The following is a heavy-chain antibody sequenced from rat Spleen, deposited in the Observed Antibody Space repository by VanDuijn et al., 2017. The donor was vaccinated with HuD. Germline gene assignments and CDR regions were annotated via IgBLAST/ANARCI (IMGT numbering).Heavy chain of an antibody. CDR2: IWGNGDT. V-gene: IGHV2-13*01. Sequence: QVQLKESGPGLVQPSQTLSLTCTVSGFSLSNYGVFWVRQPPEKGLEWMGVIWGNGDTNYNSGLKSRLSISRDTSGSQVFLKMNSLQTDDTATYCCTRSYGGYTQHWFAYWGQGTLVTVSS. D-gene: IGHD1-11*01. J-gene: IGHJ3*01. CDR1: GFSLSNYG. CDR3: TRSYGGYTQHWFAY.